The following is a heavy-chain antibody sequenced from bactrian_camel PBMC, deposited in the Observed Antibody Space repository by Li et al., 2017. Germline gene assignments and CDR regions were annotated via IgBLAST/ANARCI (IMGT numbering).Heavy chain of an antibody. D-gene: IGHD3*01. J-gene: IGHJ4*01. V-gene: IGHV3S40*01. CDR1: GFGFSGNG. CDR3: VAPMGTVSD. Sequence: DVQLVESGGGSVRPGGSLRLSCAASGFGFSGNGMSWVRQAPGKGLEWVSTISAGSGTKLYADSVRGRFTVSRYNTKNTLYLQMDSLKPEDTAVYYCVAPMGTVSDWGQGTQVTVS. CDR2: ISAGSGTK.